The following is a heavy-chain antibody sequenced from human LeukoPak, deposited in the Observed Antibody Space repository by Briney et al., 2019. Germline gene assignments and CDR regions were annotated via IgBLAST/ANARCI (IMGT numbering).Heavy chain of an antibody. V-gene: IGHV3-30-3*01. D-gene: IGHD6-13*01. J-gene: IGHJ5*02. CDR2: ISYDGSNK. Sequence: PGRSLRLSCAASGFIFINYAMHGVRQAPGKGREGGGVISYDGSNKYYADSVKGRFTISRDNSKNTLFLQMNSLRAEDTAVYYCARDLDSSSWYILWFDPWGQGTLVTVSS. CDR1: GFIFINYA. CDR3: ARDLDSSSWYILWFDP.